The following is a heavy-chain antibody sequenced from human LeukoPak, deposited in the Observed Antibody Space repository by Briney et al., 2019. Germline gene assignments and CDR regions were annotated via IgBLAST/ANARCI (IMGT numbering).Heavy chain of an antibody. CDR3: ARAAKFEFYFDS. V-gene: IGHV3-20*04. CDR2: INWNGGST. CDR1: GFTFSSYW. Sequence: GGSLRLSCAASGFTFSSYWMSWVRQAPGKGLEWVSGINWNGGSTGYADSVKGRFTISRDNAKNSLYLQMNSLRAEDTAVYYCARAAKFEFYFDSWGQGTLVTVSS. J-gene: IGHJ4*02. D-gene: IGHD3-10*01.